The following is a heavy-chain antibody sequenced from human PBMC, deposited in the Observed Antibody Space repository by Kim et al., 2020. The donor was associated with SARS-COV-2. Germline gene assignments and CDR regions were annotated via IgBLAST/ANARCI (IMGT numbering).Heavy chain of an antibody. J-gene: IGHJ4*02. CDR1: GGSFSGYY. Sequence: SETLSLTCAVYGGSFSGYYWSWIRQPPGKGLEWIGEINHSGSTNYNPSLKSRVTISVDTSKNQFSLKLSSVTAADTAVYYCARLTKRFLEWLSPYFDYWRQGTLVTVSS. CDR3: ARLTKRFLEWLSPYFDY. CDR2: INHSGST. D-gene: IGHD3-3*01. V-gene: IGHV4-34*01.